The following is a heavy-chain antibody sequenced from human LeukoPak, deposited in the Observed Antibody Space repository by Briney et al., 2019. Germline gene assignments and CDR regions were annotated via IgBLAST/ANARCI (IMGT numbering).Heavy chain of an antibody. V-gene: IGHV4-4*02. J-gene: IGHJ4*02. Sequence: SGTLSLTCAVSGASISSNNWWWSWVRQPPGKGLEWIGEIYHSGSTNYNPSLKSRVTMSVDKSKNQFSLKLSSVTAADTAVYYCASAEPRGVISHPYWGQGTLVTVSS. CDR1: GASISSNNW. CDR3: ASAEPRGVISHPY. CDR2: IYHSGST.